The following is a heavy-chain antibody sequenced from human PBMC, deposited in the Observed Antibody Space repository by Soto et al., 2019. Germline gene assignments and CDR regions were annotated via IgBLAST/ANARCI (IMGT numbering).Heavy chain of an antibody. V-gene: IGHV3-23*01. CDR2: ISGSGGST. D-gene: IGHD3-3*01. Sequence: PGGSLRLSCAASGFTFSSYAMSWVRQAPGKGLEWVSAISGSGGSTYYADSVKGRFTISRDNSKNTLYLQMNSLRAEDTAVYYCAKDRPIFGVVIIRGDFDYWGQGTLVTVSS. CDR3: AKDRPIFGVVIIRGDFDY. J-gene: IGHJ4*02. CDR1: GFTFSSYA.